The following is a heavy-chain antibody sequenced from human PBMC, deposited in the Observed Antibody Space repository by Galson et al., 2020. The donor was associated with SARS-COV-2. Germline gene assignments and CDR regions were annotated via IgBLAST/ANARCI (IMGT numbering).Heavy chain of an antibody. J-gene: IGHJ6*02. CDR2: IYYSGST. V-gene: IGHV4-31*03. CDR1: GGSISSGGYY. CDR3: ARQSTEGYYYYGMDV. D-gene: IGHD2-2*01. Sequence: SETLSLTCTVSGGSISSGGYYWSWIRQHPGNGLEWIGYIYYSGSTYYNPSLKSRVTISVDTSKNQFSLKLSSVTAADTAVYYCARQSTEGYYYYGMDVWGQGTTVTVSS.